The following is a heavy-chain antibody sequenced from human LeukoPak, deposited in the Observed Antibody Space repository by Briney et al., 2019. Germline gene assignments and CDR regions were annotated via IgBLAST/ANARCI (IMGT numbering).Heavy chain of an antibody. CDR2: IYDSGST. D-gene: IGHD1-26*01. Sequence: SETLSLTCTVSGGSISSYYWSWIRQPPGKGPEWIGHIYDSGSTNYNPSLKSRVTISVDTSKNQFSLKLSSVTAADTAVFYCASPTTADAFDIWGQGTMVTVSS. J-gene: IGHJ3*02. CDR1: GGSISSYY. CDR3: ASPTTADAFDI. V-gene: IGHV4-59*01.